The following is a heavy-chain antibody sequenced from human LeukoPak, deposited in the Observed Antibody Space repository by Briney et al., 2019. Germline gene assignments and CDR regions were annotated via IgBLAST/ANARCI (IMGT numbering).Heavy chain of an antibody. V-gene: IGHV3-30*18. CDR2: ISYDGSDK. CDR3: AKGKFWTGYFDY. J-gene: IGHJ4*02. D-gene: IGHD3/OR15-3a*01. CDR1: GFTFSSYG. Sequence: PGKPLRLSCAASGFTFSSYGMHWVRQAPGKGLEWVAAISYDGSDKYYTDSVKGRFTISRDNSKNTLYLQMNSLRAEDTAVYYCAKGKFWTGYFDYWGQGTLVTVSS.